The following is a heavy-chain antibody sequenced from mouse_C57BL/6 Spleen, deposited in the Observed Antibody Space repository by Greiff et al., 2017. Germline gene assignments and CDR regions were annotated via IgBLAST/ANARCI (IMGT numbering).Heavy chain of an antibody. CDR3: AKLTTVVATTWFAY. CDR1: GFSLTSYG. D-gene: IGHD1-1*01. V-gene: IGHV2-3*01. CDR2: IWGDGST. J-gene: IGHJ3*01. Sequence: QVQLQQSGPGLVAPSQSLSITCTVSGFSLTSYGVSWVRQPPGKGLEWLGVIWGDGSTNYHSAPISRLSISKDNYKSQVFLKLNSLQTDDTATYYCAKLTTVVATTWFAYWGQGTLVTVSA.